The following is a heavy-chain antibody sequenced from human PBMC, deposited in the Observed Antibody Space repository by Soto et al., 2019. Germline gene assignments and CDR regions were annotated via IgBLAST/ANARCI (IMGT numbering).Heavy chain of an antibody. CDR1: GYTFTSYA. CDR3: ARDMYYDFWSGLFDY. Sequence: GASVKVSCKASGYTFTSYAMHWVRQAPGQRLEWMGWINAGNGNTKYSQKFQGRVTITRDTSASTAYMELSSLRSEDTAVYYCARDMYYDFWSGLFDYWGQGTLVTVSS. CDR2: INAGNGNT. V-gene: IGHV1-3*01. D-gene: IGHD3-3*01. J-gene: IGHJ4*02.